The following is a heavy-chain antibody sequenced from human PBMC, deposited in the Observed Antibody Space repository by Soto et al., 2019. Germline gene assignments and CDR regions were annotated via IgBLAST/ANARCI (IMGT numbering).Heavy chain of an antibody. V-gene: IGHV4-34*01. CDR2: INHSGST. CDR1: GGSFSGYY. CDR3: ARGPTYYGSGFGQRD. J-gene: IGHJ4*02. Sequence: SETLSLTCAVYGGSFSGYYWSWIRQPPGKGLEWIGEINHSGSTNYNPSLKSRVTISVDTSKNQFSLKLSSVTAADTAVYYCARGPTYYGSGFGQRDWGQGTLVTVSS. D-gene: IGHD3-10*01.